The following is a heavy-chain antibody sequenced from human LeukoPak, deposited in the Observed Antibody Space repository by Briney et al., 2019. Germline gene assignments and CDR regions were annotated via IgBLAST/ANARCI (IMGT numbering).Heavy chain of an antibody. J-gene: IGHJ6*03. V-gene: IGHV1-8*02. CDR3: ARGRRSTRRSYYYYYMDV. D-gene: IGHD2-2*01. CDR1: GGTFSSYA. CDR2: MNPNSGNT. Sequence: GSSVKVSCKASGGTFSSYAISWVRQAPGQGLEWMGWMNPNSGNTGYAQKFQGRVTMTRNTSISTAYMELSSLRSEDTAVYYCARGRRSTRRSYYYYYMDVWGKGTTVTVSS.